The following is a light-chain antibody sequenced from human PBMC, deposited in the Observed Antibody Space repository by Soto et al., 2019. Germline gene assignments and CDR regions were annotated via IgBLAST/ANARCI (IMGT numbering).Light chain of an antibody. CDR3: QQYDSSPLT. Sequence: EIVLTQSPGTLSLSPGERATLSCRASQTITSSFLAWYQQNPGQAPRLLVSGASSRAADVPDRFSGSGSGTDFTLTISRLAPEDFAVYYCQQYDSSPLTFGGGTKVEIK. V-gene: IGKV3-20*01. CDR2: GAS. CDR1: QTITSSF. J-gene: IGKJ4*01.